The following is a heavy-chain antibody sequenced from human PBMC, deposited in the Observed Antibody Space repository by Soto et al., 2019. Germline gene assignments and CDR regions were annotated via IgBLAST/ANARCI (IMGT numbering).Heavy chain of an antibody. CDR3: AGVLGEKLVKEIGYSYGSLDY. CDR1: GFPFSIYA. Sequence: PGGSLRLSCAASGFPFSIYAMHLVRQSPGKGLEWVAVISYDGSNKYYADSVKGRFTISRDNSKNTLYLQMNSLRAEDTAVYYCAGVLGEKLVKEIGYSYGSLDYWGQGTRVTV. J-gene: IGHJ4*02. CDR2: ISYDGSNK. D-gene: IGHD5-18*01. V-gene: IGHV3-30-3*01.